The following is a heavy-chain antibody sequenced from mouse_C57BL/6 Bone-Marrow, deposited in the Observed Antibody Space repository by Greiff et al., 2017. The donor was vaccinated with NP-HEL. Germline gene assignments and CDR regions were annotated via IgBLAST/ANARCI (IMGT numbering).Heavy chain of an antibody. CDR3: ASYGYDGAMDY. J-gene: IGHJ4*01. D-gene: IGHD2-2*01. V-gene: IGHV1-82*01. CDR1: GYAFSSSW. CDR2: IYPGDGDT. Sequence: VKLVESGPELVKPGASVKISCKASGYAFSSSWMNWVKQRPGKGLEWIGRIYPGDGDTNYNGKFKGKATLTADKSSSTAYMQLSSLTSEDSAVYFCASYGYDGAMDYWGQGTSVTVSS.